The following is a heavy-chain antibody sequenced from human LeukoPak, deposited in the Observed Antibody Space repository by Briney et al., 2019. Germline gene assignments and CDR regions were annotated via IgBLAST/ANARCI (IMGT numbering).Heavy chain of an antibody. J-gene: IGHJ4*02. CDR1: GYSFNNYW. D-gene: IGHD2-15*01. CDR2: IYPGDSEI. Sequence: GESLKISCKGSGYSFNNYWIAWVRQMPGKGLEWMRIIYPGDSEIRYSPSFQGQVTISADKSISTAYLQWISLKASDTAMYYCARQPSLTPFDYWGQGTLVTVSS. CDR3: ARQPSLTPFDY. V-gene: IGHV5-51*01.